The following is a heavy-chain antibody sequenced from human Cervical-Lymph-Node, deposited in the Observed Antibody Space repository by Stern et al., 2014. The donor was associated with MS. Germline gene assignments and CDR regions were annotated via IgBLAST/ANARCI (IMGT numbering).Heavy chain of an antibody. J-gene: IGHJ6*02. V-gene: IGHV4-59*08. Sequence: QLQLQESGPGLAKTSETLSLTCTVSGDSITSYYWSWIRQPPGKGLEFIGYTYYSGSTNYNPSLKSRVTISLDTSKNQISLELRSVTAADTAVYFCARGKSIAGRAYFYYGLDVWGQGTTVTVSS. CDR1: GDSITSYY. D-gene: IGHD6-6*01. CDR2: TYYSGST. CDR3: ARGKSIAGRAYFYYGLDV.